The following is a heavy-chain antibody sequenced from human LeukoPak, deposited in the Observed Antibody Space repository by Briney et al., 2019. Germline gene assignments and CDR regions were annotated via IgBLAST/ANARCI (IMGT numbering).Heavy chain of an antibody. CDR3: AKELRMVRGVMPYFDY. J-gene: IGHJ4*02. CDR2: ISGSGGST. CDR1: GFTFSSYA. Sequence: GGSLRLSCAASGFTFSSYAMSWVRQAPGKGLEWVSAISGSGGSTYYADSVKGRFTISRDNSKSTLYLQMNSLRAEDTAVYYCAKELRMVRGVMPYFDYWGQGTLVTVSS. V-gene: IGHV3-23*01. D-gene: IGHD3-10*01.